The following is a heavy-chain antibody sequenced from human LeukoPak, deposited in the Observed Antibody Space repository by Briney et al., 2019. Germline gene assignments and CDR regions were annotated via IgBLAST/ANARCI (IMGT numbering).Heavy chain of an antibody. CDR2: IYTSGST. CDR1: GGSISSGSYY. Sequence: PSQTLSLTCTVSGGSISSGSYYWSWLRQPAGKGLEWIGRIYTSGSTNYNPSIRSRVTISVDTSKNRFSLKLSSVTAADTAVYYCAREPYYDSSGYYPGDWFDPWGQGTLVTVSS. V-gene: IGHV4-61*02. D-gene: IGHD3-22*01. CDR3: AREPYYDSSGYYPGDWFDP. J-gene: IGHJ5*02.